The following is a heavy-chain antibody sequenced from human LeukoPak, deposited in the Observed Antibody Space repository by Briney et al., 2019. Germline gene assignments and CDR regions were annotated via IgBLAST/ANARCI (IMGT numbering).Heavy chain of an antibody. CDR2: INYVGGST. J-gene: IGHJ4*02. CDR3: ARDFNSGWYRLVDF. Sequence: GGGLVRSLAAAGFPFNSYAMQWGRRAPGKGVGDVSSINYVGGSTNYAYSVKGTFIISRHNSKNTLYLQMGSLRAEDMAVYYCARDFNSGWYRLVDFWRQGALVTVSS. D-gene: IGHD6-19*01. V-gene: IGHV3-64*01. CDR1: GFPFNSYA.